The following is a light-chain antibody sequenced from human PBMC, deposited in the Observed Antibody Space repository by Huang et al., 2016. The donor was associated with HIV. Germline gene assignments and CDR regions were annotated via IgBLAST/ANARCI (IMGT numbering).Light chain of an antibody. J-gene: IGKJ4*01. CDR2: GAS. Sequence: EIVMTQSPATLSVSPGERATLSCRASQSVNTNLVWYQQKPGQAPRLLSYGASTRVTGIPARFSGSGSGTEYTLTISSLQSEDVAIYYCQQYNNWLALTFGGGTKVEMK. V-gene: IGKV3-15*01. CDR3: QQYNNWLALT. CDR1: QSVNTN.